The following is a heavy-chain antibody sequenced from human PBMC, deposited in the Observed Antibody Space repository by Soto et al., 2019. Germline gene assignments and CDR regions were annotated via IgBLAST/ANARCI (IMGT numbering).Heavy chain of an antibody. CDR2: IRSKAYGGTT. D-gene: IGHD3-3*01. J-gene: IGHJ4*02. CDR3: TRADLRFLEWPPVADY. Sequence: GGSLRLSCTASGFTFGDYAMSWFRQAPWKGLEWVGFIRSKAYGGTTEYAASVKGRFTISRDDSKSIAYLQMNSLKTEDTAVYYCTRADLRFLEWPPVADYWGQGTLVTVSS. V-gene: IGHV3-49*03. CDR1: GFTFGDYA.